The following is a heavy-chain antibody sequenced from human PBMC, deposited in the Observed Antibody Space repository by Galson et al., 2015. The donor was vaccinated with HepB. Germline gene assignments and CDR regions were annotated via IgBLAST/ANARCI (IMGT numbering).Heavy chain of an antibody. D-gene: IGHD2-2*01. CDR1: GYTFTRYF. V-gene: IGHV1-46*01. J-gene: IGHJ4*02. CDR3: ARDMGTSGHNMVH. CDR2: INPSGGSA. Sequence: SVKVSCKASGYTFTRYFLHWVRQAPGQGLEWMGVINPSGGSATYSQKFQNRVTMTRDTSTSRVYMELSSLRSEDTAVYYCARDMGTSGHNMVHWGQGTLVTVSS.